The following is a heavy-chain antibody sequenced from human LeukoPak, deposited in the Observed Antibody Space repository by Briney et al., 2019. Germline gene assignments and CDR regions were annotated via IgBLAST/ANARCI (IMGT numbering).Heavy chain of an antibody. V-gene: IGHV4-59*08. J-gene: IGHJ4*02. Sequence: SGTLSLTCTVSGDSISIYYWSWIRQPPGKGLEWIGYIYYSGSTNYNPSLKSRVTISVDTSKNQFSLKLTSVTAADTAVYYCARHSAVPHYFDYWGQGTLVTVSS. CDR1: GDSISIYY. CDR3: ARHSAVPHYFDY. D-gene: IGHD6-25*01. CDR2: IYYSGST.